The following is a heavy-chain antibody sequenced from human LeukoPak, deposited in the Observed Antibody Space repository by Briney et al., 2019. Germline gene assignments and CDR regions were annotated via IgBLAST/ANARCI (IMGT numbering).Heavy chain of an antibody. J-gene: IGHJ4*02. V-gene: IGHV3-48*04. CDR1: GFTFSSYA. D-gene: IGHD5-18*01. Sequence: GGSLRLSCAASGFTFSSYAISWVRQAPGKGLEWVSYISSSGSTIYYADSVKGRFTISRDNAKNSLYLQMNSLRAEDTAVYYCARDLRYISDYFDYWGQGTLVTVSS. CDR2: ISSSGSTI. CDR3: ARDLRYISDYFDY.